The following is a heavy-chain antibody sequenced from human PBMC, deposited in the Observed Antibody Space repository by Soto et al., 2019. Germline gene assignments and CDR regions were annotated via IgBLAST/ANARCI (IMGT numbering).Heavy chain of an antibody. CDR3: ATYISGGGGRGS. D-gene: IGHD6-19*01. V-gene: IGHV4-59*08. CDR2: YSGTT. Sequence: QVQLHESGPGLVKPSETLSLTCTVSGASISRDHWNWIRQPPGKGLEWIGEYSGTTNYNPSLRSRVTISIDMSKNQFSLKLSSLTAADTAVYFCATYISGGGGRGSWGQGTLVTVSS. J-gene: IGHJ5*02. CDR1: GASISRDH.